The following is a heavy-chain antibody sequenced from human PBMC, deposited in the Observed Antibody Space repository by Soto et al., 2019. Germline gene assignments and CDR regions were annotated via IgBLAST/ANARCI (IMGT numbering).Heavy chain of an antibody. CDR1: VGSISSSSYY. CDR3: ARGGSSGYYYGPIYSYYGMDG. Sequence: SETLSLTCTFSVGSISSSSYYCGWIRQPPWKGLEWIGSIYYSGSTYYNPSLKSRVTISVDTSKNQFSLKLSSVTAADTAVYYCARGGSSGYYYGPIYSYYGMDGLGQGTTVIVS. V-gene: IGHV4-39*01. J-gene: IGHJ6*01. D-gene: IGHD3-22*01. CDR2: IYYSGST.